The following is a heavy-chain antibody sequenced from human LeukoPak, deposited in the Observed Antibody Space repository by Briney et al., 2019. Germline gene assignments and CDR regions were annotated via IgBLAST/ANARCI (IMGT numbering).Heavy chain of an antibody. V-gene: IGHV1-8*01. CDR1: GYTFTSYD. CDR3: ARVRFGELIDY. D-gene: IGHD3-10*01. J-gene: IGHJ4*02. CDR2: MNPNSGNT. Sequence: ASVKVSCKASGYTFTSYDINWVRQATGQGLEWMGWMNPNSGNTGYAQKFQGRVTMTRDTSISTAYMELSRLRSDDTAVYYCARVRFGELIDYWGQGTLVTVSS.